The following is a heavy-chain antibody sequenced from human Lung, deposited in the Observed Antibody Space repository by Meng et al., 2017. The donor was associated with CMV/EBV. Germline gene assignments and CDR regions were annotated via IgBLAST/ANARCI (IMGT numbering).Heavy chain of an antibody. CDR3: AREQGAMGGNYYYAMDV. CDR2: IKEDGSEK. Sequence: GGSXRLXCAASGFIFSNYWMTWVRQAPGKGLEWVANIKEDGSEKSYVDSVKGRFTISRDNAKNSLSLEMNSLRAEDMAVYYCAREQGAMGGNYYYAMDVXGQGTTVTVSS. J-gene: IGHJ6*02. V-gene: IGHV3-7*01. CDR1: GFIFSNYW. D-gene: IGHD3-10*01.